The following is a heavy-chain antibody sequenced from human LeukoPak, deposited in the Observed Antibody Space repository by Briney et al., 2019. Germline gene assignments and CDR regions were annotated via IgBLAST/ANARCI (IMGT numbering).Heavy chain of an antibody. V-gene: IGHV3-30-3*01. CDR2: ISYDGSTK. J-gene: IGHJ3*02. CDR1: GFTFSTYA. D-gene: IGHD5-24*01. Sequence: PGRSLRLSCAASGFTFSTYAMHWVRQAPGKGLEWVAVISYDGSTKYYADSVKGRFSISRDNSKNTLYLQMNSLRAEDTALYYCARDQVPEMANGAFDIWGQGTMVTVSS. CDR3: ARDQVPEMANGAFDI.